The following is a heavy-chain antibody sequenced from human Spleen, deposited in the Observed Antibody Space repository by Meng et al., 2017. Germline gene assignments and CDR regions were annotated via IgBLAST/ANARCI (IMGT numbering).Heavy chain of an antibody. D-gene: IGHD3-16*01. CDR2: IRSKANSYAT. Sequence: GGSLRLSCAASGFTFSGSAMHWVRQASGKGLEWVGRIRSKANSYATAYAASVKGRFTISRDNAKNSLYLQMNSLRAEDTAVYYCARSPIDKYDLSALPLDYWGQGTLVTVSS. CDR3: ARSPIDKYDLSALPLDY. CDR1: GFTFSGSA. V-gene: IGHV3-73*01. J-gene: IGHJ4*02.